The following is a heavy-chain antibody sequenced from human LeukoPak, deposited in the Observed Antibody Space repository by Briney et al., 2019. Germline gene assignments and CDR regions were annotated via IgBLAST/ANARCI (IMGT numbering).Heavy chain of an antibody. D-gene: IGHD4-17*01. CDR2: ISAYNGNT. CDR3: ARDAARYRDYVFTPGDY. CDR1: GYTFTSYG. V-gene: IGHV1-18*01. J-gene: IGHJ4*02. Sequence: ASVKVSCKASGYTFTSYGISWVRQAPGQGLEWMGWISAYNGNTNYAQKLQGRVTMTTDTSTSTAYMELRSLRSDDTAVYYCARDAARYRDYVFTPGDYWGQGTLVTVSS.